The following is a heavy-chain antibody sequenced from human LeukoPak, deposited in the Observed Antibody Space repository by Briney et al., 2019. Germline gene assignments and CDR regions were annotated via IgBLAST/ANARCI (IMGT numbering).Heavy chain of an antibody. CDR1: GGSFSGYY. D-gene: IGHD2-2*01. CDR3: ARVYCGSTSCYAPFDY. Sequence: SETLSLTCAVYGGSFSGYYWSWIRQSPGKGLEWIGEINHSGSTSYNPSLKSRVTISVDTSKNQFSLKLSSVTAADTAVYYCARVYCGSTSCYAPFDYWGQGTLVTVSS. V-gene: IGHV4-34*01. J-gene: IGHJ4*02. CDR2: INHSGST.